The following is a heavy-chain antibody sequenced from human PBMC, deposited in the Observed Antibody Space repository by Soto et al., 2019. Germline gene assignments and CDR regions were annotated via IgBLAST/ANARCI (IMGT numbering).Heavy chain of an antibody. CDR2: IIPIFGTA. CDR3: ARDRGPSSGYYPYWFDP. V-gene: IGHV1-69*13. CDR1: GGTFSSYA. Sequence: GAPVKVSCKASGGTFSSYAISWGGQAPGQGLEWMGEIIPIFGTANYAQKFQGRVTITADESTSTAYMELSSLRSEDTAVYYCARDRGPSSGYYPYWFDPWGQGTLVTVSS. J-gene: IGHJ5*02. D-gene: IGHD3-22*01.